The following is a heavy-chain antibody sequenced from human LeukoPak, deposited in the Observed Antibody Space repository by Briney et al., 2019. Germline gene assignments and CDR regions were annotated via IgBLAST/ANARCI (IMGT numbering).Heavy chain of an antibody. CDR2: IIPIFDTA. J-gene: IGHJ5*02. V-gene: IGHV1-69*13. CDR3: ARDNEWLSPYNWFDP. D-gene: IGHD3-3*01. CDR1: GYTFTSYG. Sequence: SVKVSCKASGYTFTSYGISWVRQAPGQGLEWMGGIIPIFDTANYAQKFQGRVTITADESTSTAYMELSSLRSEDTAVYYCARDNEWLSPYNWFDPWGQGTLVTVSS.